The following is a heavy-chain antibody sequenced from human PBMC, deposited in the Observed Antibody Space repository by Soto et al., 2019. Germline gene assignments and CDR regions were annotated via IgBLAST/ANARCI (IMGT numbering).Heavy chain of an antibody. Sequence: GGFLRLSCAASGFTFSSYGMHWVRQAPGKGLEWVAVISYDGSNKYYADSVKGRFTISRDNSKNTLYLQMNSLRAEDTAVYYCAKGMTGSSYYYGMDVWGQGTTVTVSS. CDR1: GFTFSSYG. J-gene: IGHJ6*02. CDR3: AKGMTGSSYYYGMDV. D-gene: IGHD1-1*01. CDR2: ISYDGSNK. V-gene: IGHV3-30*18.